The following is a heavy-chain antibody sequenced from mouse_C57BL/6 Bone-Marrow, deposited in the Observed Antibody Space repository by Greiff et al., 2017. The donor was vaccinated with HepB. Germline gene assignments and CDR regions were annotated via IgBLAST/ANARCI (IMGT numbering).Heavy chain of an antibody. CDR3: ARRGY. J-gene: IGHJ2*01. CDR2: INPNNGGT. Sequence: EVQLQQSGPELVKPGASVKISCKASGYTFTDYYMNWVKQSHGKSLEWIGDINPNNGGTSYHQKFKGKATLTVDKSSSTAYMELRSLTSEDSAVYYCARRGYWGQGTTLTVSS. V-gene: IGHV1-26*01. CDR1: GYTFTDYY.